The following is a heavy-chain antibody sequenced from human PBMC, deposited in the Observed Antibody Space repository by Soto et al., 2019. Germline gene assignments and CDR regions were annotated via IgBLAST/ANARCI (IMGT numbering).Heavy chain of an antibody. Sequence: GGSLRLSCAASGFPFSSYAMNWVRQAPGKGLEWVSVISGSGGSTYYADSVRGRFTISRDNYKNTLYLQMNSLRAEDTAVYYCARLYSSGWYGPGRYWGQGTLVTVSS. CDR1: GFPFSSYA. CDR3: ARLYSSGWYGPGRY. D-gene: IGHD6-19*01. CDR2: ISGSGGST. V-gene: IGHV3-23*01. J-gene: IGHJ4*02.